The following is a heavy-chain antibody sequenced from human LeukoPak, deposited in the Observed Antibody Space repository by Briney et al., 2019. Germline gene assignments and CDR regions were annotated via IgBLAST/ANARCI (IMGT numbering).Heavy chain of an antibody. V-gene: IGHV3-21*01. CDR2: ISSSSSYI. Sequence: PGGSLRLSCAASGFTFTRYSMNWVRQAPGKGLEWVSSISSSSSYIYYADSVKGRFTISRDNAKNSLYLQMNSLRAEDTAVYYCAREFPRDYESSGYYSFGYWGQGTLVTVSS. D-gene: IGHD3-22*01. CDR3: AREFPRDYESSGYYSFGY. CDR1: GFTFTRYS. J-gene: IGHJ4*02.